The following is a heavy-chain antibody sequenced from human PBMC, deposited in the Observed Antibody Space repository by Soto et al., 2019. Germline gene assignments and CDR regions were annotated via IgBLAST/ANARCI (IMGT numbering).Heavy chain of an antibody. CDR2: IKQDGSER. J-gene: IGHJ5*02. V-gene: IGHV3-7*01. CDR1: GFSFSSYW. CDR3: ARQFGGRRWFDP. D-gene: IGHD3-10*01. Sequence: QLVESGGGLVQPGGSLRLSCAASGFSFSSYWMSWVRQAPGKGLEWVANIKQDGSERDSVDSVKGRFTISRDNAKISLYLQMNSLRVEDTAVYYCARQFGGRRWFDPWGQGTLVTVSS.